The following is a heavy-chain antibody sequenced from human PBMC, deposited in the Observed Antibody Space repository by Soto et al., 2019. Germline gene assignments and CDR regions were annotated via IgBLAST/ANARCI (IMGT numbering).Heavy chain of an antibody. V-gene: IGHV3-30-3*01. J-gene: IGHJ6*02. CDR2: ISYDGSNK. CDR3: ARDKRYCSSTSCVYYYYYHGMDV. Sequence: QVQLVESGGGVVQPGRSLRLSCAASGFTFSSYAMHWVRQAPGKGLEWVAVISYDGSNKYYADSVKGRFTISRDNSKNTLYLQMNSLRAEDTAVYYCARDKRYCSSTSCVYYYYYHGMDVWGQGTTVTVSS. D-gene: IGHD2-2*01. CDR1: GFTFSSYA.